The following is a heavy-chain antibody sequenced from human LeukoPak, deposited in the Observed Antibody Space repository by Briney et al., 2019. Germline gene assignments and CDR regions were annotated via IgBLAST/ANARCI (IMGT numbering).Heavy chain of an antibody. Sequence: SVKVSCTASGGTFSSYAISWVRQAPGQGLEWMGGIIPIFGTANYAQKFQGRVTITADESTSTAYMELSSLRSEDTAVYYCARGVVPAAMEDNWFDPWGQGTLVTVSS. CDR2: IIPIFGTA. J-gene: IGHJ5*02. CDR3: ARGVVPAAMEDNWFDP. D-gene: IGHD2-2*01. V-gene: IGHV1-69*13. CDR1: GGTFSSYA.